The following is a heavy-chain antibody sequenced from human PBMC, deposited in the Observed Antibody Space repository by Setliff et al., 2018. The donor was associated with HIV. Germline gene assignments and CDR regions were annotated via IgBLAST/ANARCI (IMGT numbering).Heavy chain of an antibody. D-gene: IGHD4-17*01. CDR3: ARHGDYSYFYDYYMDV. CDR2: ISPSGST. V-gene: IGHV4-34*01. J-gene: IGHJ6*03. Sequence: SETLSLTCAVYGGSFSDYYWTWIRQPPGKGLEWIGEISPSGSTNYNPSLKSRVTVSVDTSENQFSLKLSSVTAADTAVYYCARHGDYSYFYDYYMDVWGKGTTVTVSS. CDR1: GGSFSDYY.